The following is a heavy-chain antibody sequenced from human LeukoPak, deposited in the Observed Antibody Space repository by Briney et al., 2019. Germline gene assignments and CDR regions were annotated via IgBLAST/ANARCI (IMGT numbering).Heavy chain of an antibody. CDR1: GFTLSSYA. CDR2: ISGSGGST. D-gene: IGHD2-15*01. Sequence: GGSLRLSCAASGFTLSSYAMSWVRQAPGKGLEWVSAISGSGGSTYYADSVKGRFTISRDNSKNTLYLQMNSLRAEDTAVYYCAKAVGGYCSGGSCYSDLSYGMDVWGQGTTVTVSS. J-gene: IGHJ6*02. CDR3: AKAVGGYCSGGSCYSDLSYGMDV. V-gene: IGHV3-23*01.